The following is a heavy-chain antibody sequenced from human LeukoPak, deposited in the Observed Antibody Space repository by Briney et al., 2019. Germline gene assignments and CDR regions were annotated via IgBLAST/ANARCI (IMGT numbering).Heavy chain of an antibody. CDR3: ARDNPFGGY. D-gene: IGHD3-16*01. V-gene: IGHV3-73*01. CDR2: IRSKANSYAT. J-gene: IGHJ4*02. Sequence: PGGSLRLSCAASGFTFSGSTMHWVRQASGKGLEWVGRIRSKANSYATAYAASVKGRFTISRDDSKNTAYLQMNSLRAEDTALYYCARDNPFGGYWGQGTLVTVSS. CDR1: GFTFSGST.